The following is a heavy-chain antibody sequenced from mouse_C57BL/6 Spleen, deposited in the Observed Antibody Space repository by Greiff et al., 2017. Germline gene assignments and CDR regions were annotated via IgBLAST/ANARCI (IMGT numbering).Heavy chain of an antibody. CDR1: GYTFTDYY. V-gene: IGHV1-26*01. Sequence: EVQLQQSGPELVKPGASVKISCKASGYTFTDYYMNWVKQSHGKSLEWIGDINPNNGGTSYNQKFKGKATLTVDKSSSTAYMELRSLTSEDSAVYYCARTHYYGSGIYAMDYWGQGTSVTVSS. CDR3: ARTHYYGSGIYAMDY. CDR2: INPNNGGT. D-gene: IGHD1-1*01. J-gene: IGHJ4*01.